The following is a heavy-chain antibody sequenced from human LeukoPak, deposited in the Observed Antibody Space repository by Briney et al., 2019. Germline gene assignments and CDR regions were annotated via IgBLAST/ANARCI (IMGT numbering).Heavy chain of an antibody. Sequence: SEILSLTCTVSGGSISSYYWSWIRQPAGKGLEWIGRIYTSGSTNYNPSLKSRVTMSVDTSKNQFSLKLSSVTAADTAVYYCARGTIGSYYYYYYMDVWGKGTTVTVSS. CDR1: GGSISSYY. V-gene: IGHV4-4*07. D-gene: IGHD6-13*01. CDR2: IYTSGST. CDR3: ARGTIGSYYYYYYMDV. J-gene: IGHJ6*03.